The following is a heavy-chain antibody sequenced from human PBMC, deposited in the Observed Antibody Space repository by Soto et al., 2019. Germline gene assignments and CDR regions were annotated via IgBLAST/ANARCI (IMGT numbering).Heavy chain of an antibody. V-gene: IGHV4-4*02. J-gene: IGHJ4*02. D-gene: IGHD6-6*01. CDR3: ARVPREAVRRGGDY. CDR2: IYHSGST. CDR1: GGSISSSNW. Sequence: SETLSLTSAVSGGSISSSNWGSWVRQPPGKGLEWIGEIYHSGSTNYNPSLKSRVTISVDKSKNQFSLKLSSVTAADTAVYYCARVPREAVRRGGDYWGQGSLVTVSS.